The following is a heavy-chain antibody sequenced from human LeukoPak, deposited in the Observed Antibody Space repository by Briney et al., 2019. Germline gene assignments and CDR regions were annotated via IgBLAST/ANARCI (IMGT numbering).Heavy chain of an antibody. J-gene: IGHJ4*02. V-gene: IGHV1-2*07. D-gene: IGHD5-18*01. Sequence: ASVKVSCKASGYTFTGYYIHWMRQAPGQGLEWMEWINPNSGGTYYAHKFQGRVTMTRDTSISTAYMELQSLTSDDTAVYYCARSDTAMAYRPDYWGPGTLVTVFS. CDR3: ARSDTAMAYRPDY. CDR2: INPNSGGT. CDR1: GYTFTGYY.